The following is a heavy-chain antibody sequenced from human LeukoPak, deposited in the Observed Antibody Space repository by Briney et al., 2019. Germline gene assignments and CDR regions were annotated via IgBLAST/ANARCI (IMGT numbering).Heavy chain of an antibody. V-gene: IGHV4-38-2*01. CDR1: GYSIISGYY. CDR3: ARASSSWGGDY. Sequence: SETLSLTCAVSGYSIISGYYWGWIRQPPGKGLEWIGSIYHSGSTYYNPSLKSRVTMSIDTSKNQFSLKLSSVTAADTAVYYCARASSSWGGDYWGQGTLVTVSS. CDR2: IYHSGST. D-gene: IGHD6-13*01. J-gene: IGHJ4*02.